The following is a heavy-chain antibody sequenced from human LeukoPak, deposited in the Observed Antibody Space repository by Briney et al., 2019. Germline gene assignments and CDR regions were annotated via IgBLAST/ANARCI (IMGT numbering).Heavy chain of an antibody. CDR2: IFYSGST. V-gene: IGHV4-59*08. D-gene: IGHD3-22*01. Sequence: PETLSLTCTVSGGSISNYYWSWIRQPPGKELEWIGYIFYSGSTNYNPSLKSRVTISVDTSKNQFSLKLSSVTAADTAVYYCARSVVMKQIVVDYELPDYWGQGTLVTVSS. J-gene: IGHJ4*02. CDR1: GGSISNYY. CDR3: ARSVVMKQIVVDYELPDY.